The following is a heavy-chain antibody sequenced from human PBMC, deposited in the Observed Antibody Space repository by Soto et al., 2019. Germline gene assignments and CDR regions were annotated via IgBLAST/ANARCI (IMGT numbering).Heavy chain of an antibody. CDR3: ARYGTDWYLDS. CDR2: TYYRSQWYS. Sequence: SQTLSLNCAISGYGVSINSAAWHWIRQSPSRGLEWLGRTYYRSQWYSDYALSVRGRIIINPDTSKNQFSLQLNSVTPEDTAVYYCARYGTDWYLDSWGQGSLVTVSS. CDR1: GYGVSINSAA. V-gene: IGHV6-1*01. J-gene: IGHJ4*02. D-gene: IGHD3-9*01.